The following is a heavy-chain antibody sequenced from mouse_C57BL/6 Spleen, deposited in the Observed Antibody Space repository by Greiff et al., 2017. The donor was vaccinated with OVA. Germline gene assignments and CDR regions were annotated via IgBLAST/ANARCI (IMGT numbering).Heavy chain of an antibody. CDR3: VRSPTNFYAMDY. CDR2: IRSKSNNYAT. D-gene: IGHD4-1*02. Sequence: VQLKESGGGLVQPKGSLKLSCAASGFSFNTYAMNWVRQAPGKGLEWVARIRSKSNNYATYYADSVKDRFTISRDDSESMLYLQMNNLKTEDTAMYYCVRSPTNFYAMDYWGQGTSVTVSS. J-gene: IGHJ4*01. V-gene: IGHV10-1*01. CDR1: GFSFNTYA.